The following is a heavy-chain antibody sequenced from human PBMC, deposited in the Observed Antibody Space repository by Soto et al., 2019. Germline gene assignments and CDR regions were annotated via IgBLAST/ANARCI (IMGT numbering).Heavy chain of an antibody. D-gene: IGHD7-27*01. CDR1: GGSISNVNDC. CDR2: IYSGGSI. V-gene: IGHV4-30-4*01. J-gene: IGHJ4*02. Sequence: QVQLQESGPGLVKPSQTLSLTCIVSGGSISNVNDCWRWIRQRPDKGLEWIGHIYSGGSIYNNPSLASRVNILVEPSKNQFSLHLSSVSGADTAVCYCARGPSGDNVDYWGQGTLVTVSS. CDR3: ARGPSGDNVDY.